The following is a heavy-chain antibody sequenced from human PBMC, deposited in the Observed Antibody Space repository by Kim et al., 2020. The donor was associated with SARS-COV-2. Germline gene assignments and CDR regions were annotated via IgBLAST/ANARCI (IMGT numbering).Heavy chain of an antibody. V-gene: IGHV3-23*01. D-gene: IGHD2-15*01. J-gene: IGHJ4*02. CDR2: ITGRGDVT. CDR1: GFAFSTYA. CDR3: AKDRPNYYGPWWAYYKSNGDY. Sequence: GGSLRLSCAASGFAFSTYAMSWVRQAPGRGLEWVSSITGRGDVTYDADSVKGRFTISRDNAENTLYLQMNRLRADDTAVYYCAKDRPNYYGPWWAYYKSNGDYWGQGTLVTVSS.